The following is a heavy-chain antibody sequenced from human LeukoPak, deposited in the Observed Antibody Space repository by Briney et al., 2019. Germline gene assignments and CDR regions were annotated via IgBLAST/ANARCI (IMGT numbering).Heavy chain of an antibody. CDR3: AAAGYYGSGSSFDAFDI. Sequence: SVKVSCKASGGTFSSYAISWVRQAPGQGLEWMGRIIPIFGTANYAQKFRGRVTITTDESTSTAYMELSSLRSEDTAVYYCAAAGYYGSGSSFDAFDIWGQGTMVTVSS. J-gene: IGHJ3*02. CDR1: GGTFSSYA. V-gene: IGHV1-69*05. CDR2: IIPIFGTA. D-gene: IGHD3-10*01.